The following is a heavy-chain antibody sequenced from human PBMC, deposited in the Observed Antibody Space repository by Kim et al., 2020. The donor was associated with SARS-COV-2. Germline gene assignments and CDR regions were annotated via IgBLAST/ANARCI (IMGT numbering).Heavy chain of an antibody. CDR3: AKKVPAARMWGGYGMDV. J-gene: IGHJ6*02. Sequence: GGSLRLSCAASGFTFSNYGMSWVRQAPGKGLEWVAPISGSGGGTYYADSVKGRFTISRDNSKNTLYLQMNSMRAEGTAVYYCAKKVPAARMWGGYGMDVWGQGTTVTVSS. CDR2: ISGSGGGT. D-gene: IGHD2-2*01. V-gene: IGHV3-23*01. CDR1: GFTFSNYG.